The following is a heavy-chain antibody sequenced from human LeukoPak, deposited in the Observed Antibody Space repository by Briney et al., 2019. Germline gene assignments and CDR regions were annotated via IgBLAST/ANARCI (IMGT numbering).Heavy chain of an antibody. V-gene: IGHV1-8*01. D-gene: IGHD1-14*01. J-gene: IGHJ6*02. CDR2: MNPNSGNT. CDR3: ASNPRYYYYYGMDV. Sequence: ASVKVSCKASGYTFTSYDINWVRQATGQGLEWMGWMNPNSGNTGYAQKSQGRVTMTRNTSISTAYMELSSLGSEDTAVYYCASNPRYYYYYGMDVWGQGTTVTVSS. CDR1: GYTFTSYD.